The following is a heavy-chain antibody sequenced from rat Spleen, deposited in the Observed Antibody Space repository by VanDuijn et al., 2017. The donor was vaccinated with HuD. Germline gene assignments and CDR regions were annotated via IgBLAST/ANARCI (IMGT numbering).Heavy chain of an antibody. CDR2: IRNDGGST. V-gene: IGHV5-58*01. CDR1: GFTFSRYW. CDR3: ARERNWERYFDY. J-gene: IGHJ2*01. Sequence: EVQLAETGGGLVQPGRSLKLSCVASGFTFSRYWMYWVRQAPGQGLEWVSSIRNDGGSTYYPDSVKGRFTISRDNAKNTLFLQMDSLRSEDTAMYFCARERNWERYFDYWGQGVMVTVSS. D-gene: IGHD5-1*01.